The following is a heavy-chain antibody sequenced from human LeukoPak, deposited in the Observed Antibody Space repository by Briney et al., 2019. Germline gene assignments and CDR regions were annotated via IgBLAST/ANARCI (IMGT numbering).Heavy chain of an antibody. V-gene: IGHV4-59*01. CDR2: IYYSGST. D-gene: IGHD3-3*01. J-gene: IGHJ4*02. CDR1: GGSISSYY. CDR3: ARGATLYDFWSGYQNFDY. Sequence: SETLSLTCTVSGGSISSYYWSWIRQPPGKGLEWIGYIYYSGSTNYNPSLKSRVTISVDTSKNQFSLKLSSVTAADTAVYYCARGATLYDFWSGYQNFDYWGQGTLVTVSS.